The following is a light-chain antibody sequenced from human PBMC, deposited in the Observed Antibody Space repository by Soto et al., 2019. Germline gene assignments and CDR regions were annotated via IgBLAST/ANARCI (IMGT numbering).Light chain of an antibody. J-gene: IGKJ4*01. V-gene: IGKV1-9*01. CDR2: AAS. CDR1: QGISSD. Sequence: DIQLTQSPSFLSASVGDRVTITCRASQGISSDLAWYQQKPGKAPKLLIYAASTLQGGVSSRFSGSGSGTEFTLTISSLQPEDFAIYYCQQLNSYPLTFGGGTKVDIK. CDR3: QQLNSYPLT.